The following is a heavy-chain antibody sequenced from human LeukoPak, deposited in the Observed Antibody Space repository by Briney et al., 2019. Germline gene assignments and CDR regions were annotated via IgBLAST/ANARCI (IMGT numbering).Heavy chain of an antibody. V-gene: IGHV4-39*07. Sequence: SETLSLTCTVSGGSISSSSYYWGWIRQPPGKGLEWIGSIYYSGSTYYNPSLKSRVTISVDTSKNQFSLKLSSVTAADTAVYYCARGRLEEGYCSSTSCFSSRWFDSWGQGTLVTVSS. CDR3: ARGRLEEGYCSSTSCFSSRWFDS. D-gene: IGHD2-2*01. CDR2: IYYSGST. CDR1: GGSISSSSYY. J-gene: IGHJ5*01.